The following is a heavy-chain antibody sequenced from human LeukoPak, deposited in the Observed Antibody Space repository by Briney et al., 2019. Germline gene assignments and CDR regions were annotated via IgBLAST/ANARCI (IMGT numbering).Heavy chain of an antibody. CDR1: GFTFSSYG. CDR2: IWYDGSNK. V-gene: IGHV3-33*01. CDR3: ARANRVDYDYVWGSDY. D-gene: IGHD3-16*01. Sequence: QAGGSLRLSCAASGFTFSSYGMHWVRQAPGKGLEWVAVIWYDGSNKYYADSVKGRFTISRDNSKNTLYLQMNSLRAEDTAVYYCARANRVDYDYVWGSDYWGQGTLVTVSS. J-gene: IGHJ4*02.